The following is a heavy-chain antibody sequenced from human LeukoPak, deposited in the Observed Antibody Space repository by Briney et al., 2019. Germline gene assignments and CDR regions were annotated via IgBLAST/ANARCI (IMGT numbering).Heavy chain of an antibody. D-gene: IGHD5-12*01. CDR3: ARDLRGYSGYSLHYYYYYYMDV. Sequence: GGSLRLSCAASGFTFDDYGMSWVRQAPGKGLEWVSGINWNGGSTGYADSVKGRFTISRDNSKNTLYLQMNSLRAEDTAVYYCARDLRGYSGYSLHYYYYYYMDVWGKGTTVTISS. CDR1: GFTFDDYG. J-gene: IGHJ6*03. CDR2: INWNGGST. V-gene: IGHV3-20*04.